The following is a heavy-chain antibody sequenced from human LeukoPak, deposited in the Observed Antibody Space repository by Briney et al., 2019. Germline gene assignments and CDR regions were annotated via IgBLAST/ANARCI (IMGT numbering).Heavy chain of an antibody. CDR2: ISAYNGNT. CDR3: ARYHDSSGYSDY. D-gene: IGHD3-22*01. V-gene: IGHV1-18*01. Sequence: RASVKVSCKASGYAFPSYVISWVRQAPGQGLEWVGWISAYNGNTNYAQKLQGRVTMTTDTSTSTAYMELRSLRSDDTAVYYCARYHDSSGYSDYWGQGTLVTVSS. J-gene: IGHJ4*02. CDR1: GYAFPSYV.